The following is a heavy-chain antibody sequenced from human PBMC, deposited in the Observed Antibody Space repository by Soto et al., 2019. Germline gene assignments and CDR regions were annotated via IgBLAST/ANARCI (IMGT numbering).Heavy chain of an antibody. CDR2: IWYDGSNK. J-gene: IGHJ4*02. CDR3: ARSESSGWSDY. D-gene: IGHD6-19*01. V-gene: IGHV3-33*01. CDR1: GFTFSSYG. Sequence: TVGSLRLSCGASGFTFSSYGMHWVRQAPGKGLEWVAVIWYDGSNKYYADSVKGRFTISRDNSKNTLYLQMNSLRAEDTAVYYCARSESSGWSDYWGQGTLVTVSS.